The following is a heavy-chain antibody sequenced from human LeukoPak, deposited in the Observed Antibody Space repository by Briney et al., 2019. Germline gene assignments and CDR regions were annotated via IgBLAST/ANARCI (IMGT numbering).Heavy chain of an antibody. CDR1: GGSISSSRDY. CDR3: ATSGWYLLPGVY. Sequence: PSETLSLTCIVSGGSISSSRDYWAWIRQPPGKGLEWIANIYYSGSTYYNPSLESRVTISVDTSKNQFSLKLSSVTAADTAVYYCATSGWYLLPGVYWGQGTLVTVSS. V-gene: IGHV4-39*01. J-gene: IGHJ4*02. CDR2: IYYSGST. D-gene: IGHD6-19*01.